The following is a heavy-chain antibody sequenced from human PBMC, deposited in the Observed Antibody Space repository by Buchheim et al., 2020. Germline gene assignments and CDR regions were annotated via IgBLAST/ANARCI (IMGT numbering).Heavy chain of an antibody. J-gene: IGHJ5*02. V-gene: IGHV3-30*18. Sequence: QVQLVESGGGVVQPGRSLRLSCAASGFTFSSYGMHWVRQAPGKGLEWVAVISHDGSNKYYADSVKGRFTISRDNSKNTLYLQMNSLRAEDTAVYYCAKGSPTVTTSVDHWFDPWGQGTL. CDR3: AKGSPTVTTSVDHWFDP. CDR1: GFTFSSYG. CDR2: ISHDGSNK. D-gene: IGHD4-17*01.